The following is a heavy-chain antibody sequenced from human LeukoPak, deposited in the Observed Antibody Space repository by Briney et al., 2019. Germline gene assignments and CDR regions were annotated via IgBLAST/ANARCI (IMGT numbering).Heavy chain of an antibody. CDR3: ARDRGLSYKDY. V-gene: IGHV3-33*08. CDR2: IWYDGSQR. D-gene: IGHD3-10*01. J-gene: IGHJ4*02. CDR1: GFTVSSNY. Sequence: PGGSLRLSCAASGFTVSSNYMHWVRQAPGKGLERVSIIWYDGSQRHYADSVKGRFTISRDNSKNTLYLQMNSLRAEDTAVYYCARDRGLSYKDYWGQGTLVTVSS.